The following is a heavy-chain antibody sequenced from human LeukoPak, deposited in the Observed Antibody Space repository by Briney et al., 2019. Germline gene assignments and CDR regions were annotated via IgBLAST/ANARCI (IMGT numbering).Heavy chain of an antibody. CDR1: GFTFSSYA. D-gene: IGHD6-13*01. J-gene: IGHJ4*02. CDR2: ISGSGGST. V-gene: IGHV3-23*01. CDR3: AKVQVDSRVPSTSYYFDY. Sequence: PGGSLRLSCAASGFTFSSYAMSWVRQAPGKGLEWVSAISGSGGSTYYADSVKGRFTISRDNSKNTLYLQMNSLRAEDTAVYYCAKVQVDSRVPSTSYYFDYWGQGTLVTVSS.